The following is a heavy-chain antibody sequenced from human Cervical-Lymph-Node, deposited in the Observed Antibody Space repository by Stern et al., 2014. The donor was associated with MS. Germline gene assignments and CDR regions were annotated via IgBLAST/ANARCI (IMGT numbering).Heavy chain of an antibody. CDR2: IFHSGNT. CDR3: ARTLYGTNNFDY. Sequence: QVQLQESGPGLVKPSQTLSLTCTVSGGSISGGGYYWNWIRQHPGKGLEWIGYIFHSGNTYFNPSLKSRVTISVDTSKNQFSLKLNFVTAADTAVYYCARTLYGTNNFDYWGQGTLVTVSS. CDR1: GGSISGGGYY. V-gene: IGHV4-31*03. J-gene: IGHJ4*02. D-gene: IGHD4/OR15-4a*01.